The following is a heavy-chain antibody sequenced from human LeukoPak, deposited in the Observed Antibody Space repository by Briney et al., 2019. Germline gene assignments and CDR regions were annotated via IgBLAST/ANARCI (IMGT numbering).Heavy chain of an antibody. J-gene: IGHJ6*02. V-gene: IGHV4-59*12. Sequence: KASETLSLTCTVSGGSISSYYWSWIRQPPGKGLEWIGYIYYSGSTNYNPSLKSRVTISVDTSKNQFSLKLSSVTAADTAVYYCARQGYCSSTSCYNFMGYYYYYGMDVWGQGTTVTVSS. CDR1: GGSISSYY. D-gene: IGHD2-2*02. CDR3: ARQGYCSSTSCYNFMGYYYYYGMDV. CDR2: IYYSGST.